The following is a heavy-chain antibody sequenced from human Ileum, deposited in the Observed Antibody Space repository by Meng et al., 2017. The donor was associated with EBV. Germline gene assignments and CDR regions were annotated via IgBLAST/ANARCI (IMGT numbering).Heavy chain of an antibody. CDR2: IYYSGRT. CDR3: ARVNGDCFSTICYKGWFDP. V-gene: IGHV4-30-4*01. J-gene: IGHJ5*02. D-gene: IGHD2-2*02. CDR1: GCSVSSGNNY. Sequence: QLTGSGPGLVNPSQTLSLTCTFSGCSVSSGNNYWIWIRQPPGKGLEWIGYIYYSGRTYYNPSLESRVTMSVDTSKNQFSLNLNSVTAADTAVYYCARVNGDCFSTICYKGWFDPWGQGTLVTVSS.